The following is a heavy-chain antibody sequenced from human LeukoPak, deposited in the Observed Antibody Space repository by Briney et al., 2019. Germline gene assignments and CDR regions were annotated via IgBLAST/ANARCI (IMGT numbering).Heavy chain of an antibody. CDR3: ARERAGTMVRGVIYYYYYMDV. CDR2: IYYSGST. V-gene: IGHV4-31*01. Sequence: PSETLSLTCTVSGGSISSGGYYWSWIRQHPGKGLEWIGYIYYSGSTYYNPSLKSQVTISVDTSKNQFSLKLSSVTAADTAVYYCARERAGTMVRGVIYYYYYMDVWGKGTTVTVSS. D-gene: IGHD3-10*01. J-gene: IGHJ6*03. CDR1: GGSISSGGYY.